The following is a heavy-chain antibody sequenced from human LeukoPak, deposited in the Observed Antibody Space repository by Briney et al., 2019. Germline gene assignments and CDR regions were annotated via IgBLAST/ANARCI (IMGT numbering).Heavy chain of an antibody. J-gene: IGHJ6*02. CDR1: GYTFTTYG. Sequence: GASVKVSCKASGYTFTTYGITRVRQAPGQGLEWMGWVSAYSGDTDYAQSLQGRVTMTTDTSTSTAYMELTTLRSDDTAVYYCARVWYNSGNHLYFYYGLDVWGQGTTVTVSS. V-gene: IGHV1-18*01. D-gene: IGHD6-19*01. CDR2: VSAYSGDT. CDR3: ARVWYNSGNHLYFYYGLDV.